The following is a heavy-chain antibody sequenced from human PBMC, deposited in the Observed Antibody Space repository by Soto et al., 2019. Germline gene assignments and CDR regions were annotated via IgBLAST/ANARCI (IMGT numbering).Heavy chain of an antibody. D-gene: IGHD6-6*01. CDR1: GFTVSSNY. Sequence: GGSLRLSCAASGFTVSSNYMSWVRQAPGKGLEWVSVIYSGGSTYYADSVKGRFTISRDNSKNTLYLQMNSLRAEDTAVYYCARESSSVMGGFDYWGQGTLVTVSS. V-gene: IGHV3-66*01. CDR2: IYSGGST. CDR3: ARESSSVMGGFDY. J-gene: IGHJ4*02.